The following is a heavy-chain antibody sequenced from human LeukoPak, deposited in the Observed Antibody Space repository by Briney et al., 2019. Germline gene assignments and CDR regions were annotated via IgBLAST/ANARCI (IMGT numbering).Heavy chain of an antibody. J-gene: IGHJ4*02. CDR2: INSDGSST. V-gene: IGHV3-74*01. Sequence: GGSLRLSCVTSGFTFSSYWMHWVRQAPGKGPVWVSRINSDGSSTSYADSVKGRFTISRDNAKNTLYLQMNSLRAEDTAVYYCVPEEKYSSGWYYFDYWGQGTLVTVSS. D-gene: IGHD6-19*01. CDR3: VPEEKYSSGWYYFDY. CDR1: GFTFSSYW.